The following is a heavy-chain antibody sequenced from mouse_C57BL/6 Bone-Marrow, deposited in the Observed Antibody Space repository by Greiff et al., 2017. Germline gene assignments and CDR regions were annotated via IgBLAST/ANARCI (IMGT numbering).Heavy chain of an antibody. CDR2: IDPEPGGT. CDR1: GYTFTDYE. D-gene: IGHD2-4*01. J-gene: IGHJ3*01. V-gene: IGHV1-15*01. CDR3: TRADFDYGAY. Sequence: QVQLQQSGAELVRPGASVTLSCKASGYTFTDYEMHWVKQTPVHGLEWIGAIDPEPGGTAYNQKFKGKAILTADKSSSTAYMELRSLTSEDSAVYYCTRADFDYGAYWGQGTLVTVSA.